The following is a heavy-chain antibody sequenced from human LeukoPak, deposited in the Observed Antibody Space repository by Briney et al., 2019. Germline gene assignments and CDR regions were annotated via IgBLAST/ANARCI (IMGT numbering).Heavy chain of an antibody. CDR3: ARRSRALGFDLDY. D-gene: IGHD3-10*01. Sequence: ASGKVSCKASGYTFTNYYIHWVRQAPGQGLECMGIINPSSGSTSYAQKFQGRVTMTRDMSTSTAYMELRSLRSDDTAVYYCARRSRALGFDLDYWGQGTLVTVSS. J-gene: IGHJ4*02. V-gene: IGHV1-46*01. CDR2: INPSSGST. CDR1: GYTFTNYY.